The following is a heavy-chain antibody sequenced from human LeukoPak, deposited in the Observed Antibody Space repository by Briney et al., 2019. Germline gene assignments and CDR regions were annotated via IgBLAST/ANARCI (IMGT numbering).Heavy chain of an antibody. Sequence: PGGSLILSCAASGFTFSDYFMSWLRQAPGKGLEWVSHISSGGRTIYYADSVKGRFTISRDNAKNSLYLQMNSLGAEDTAMYYCATTSGRDGYNLGGLGTLVTVSS. J-gene: IGHJ4*02. CDR3: ATTSGRDGYNL. V-gene: IGHV3-11*01. CDR2: ISSGGRTI. CDR1: GFTFSDYF. D-gene: IGHD5-24*01.